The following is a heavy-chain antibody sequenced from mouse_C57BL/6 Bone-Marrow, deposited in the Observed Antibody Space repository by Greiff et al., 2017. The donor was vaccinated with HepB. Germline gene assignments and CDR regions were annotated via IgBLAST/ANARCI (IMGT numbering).Heavy chain of an antibody. V-gene: IGHV5-17*01. CDR2: ISSGSSTI. J-gene: IGHJ4*01. CDR3: ARTFIYYDYLYAMDY. Sequence: EVNVVESGGGLVKPGGSLKLSCAASGFTFSDYGMHWVRQAPEKGLEWVAYISSGSSTIYYADTVKGRFTISRDNAKNTLFLQMTSLRSEDTAMYYCARTFIYYDYLYAMDYWGQGTSVTVSS. D-gene: IGHD2-4*01. CDR1: GFTFSDYG.